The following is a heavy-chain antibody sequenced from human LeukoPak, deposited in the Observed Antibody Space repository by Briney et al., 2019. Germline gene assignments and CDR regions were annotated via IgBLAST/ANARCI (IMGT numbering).Heavy chain of an antibody. D-gene: IGHD1-7*01. Sequence: SETLSLTCAVYGGSFSGYYWSWIRQPPGKGLEWLGEINNSGSTNYNPSLKSRVTISVDTSKNQFSLKLSSVTAADTAVYYCARGGRLELPTYWGQGTLVTVSS. V-gene: IGHV4-34*01. CDR1: GGSFSGYY. J-gene: IGHJ4*02. CDR2: INNSGST. CDR3: ARGGRLELPTY.